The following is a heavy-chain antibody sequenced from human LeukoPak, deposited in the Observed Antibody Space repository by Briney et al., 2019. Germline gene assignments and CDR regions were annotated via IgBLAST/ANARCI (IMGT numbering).Heavy chain of an antibody. J-gene: IGHJ6*02. CDR2: IYYTGTT. CDR1: GGSISNYY. V-gene: IGHV4-59*01. CDR3: ARGYDIDV. Sequence: PSETLSLTCTVSGGSISNYYWSWIRQPPGKALEWIGYIYYTGTTKYNPSPKSRATISLDTSKNQFSLKLTSVTAADTALFFCARGYDIDVWGQGTTVTVSS.